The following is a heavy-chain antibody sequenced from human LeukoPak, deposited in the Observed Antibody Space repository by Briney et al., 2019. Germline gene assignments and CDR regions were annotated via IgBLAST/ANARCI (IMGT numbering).Heavy chain of an antibody. Sequence: SETLSLTCTVSGGSISSFYWSWIRQPAGKGLEWIGRIYTSGSTNYNPSLKSRVTISVDTSKNQFSLKLSSVTAADTAVYYCARCPWGSGTYYMDVWGKGTTVTISS. V-gene: IGHV4-4*07. J-gene: IGHJ6*03. CDR3: ARCPWGSGTYYMDV. CDR1: GGSISSFY. CDR2: IYTSGST. D-gene: IGHD3-10*01.